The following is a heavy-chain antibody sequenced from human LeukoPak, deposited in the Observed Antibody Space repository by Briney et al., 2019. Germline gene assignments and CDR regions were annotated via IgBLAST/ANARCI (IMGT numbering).Heavy chain of an antibody. J-gene: IGHJ4*02. CDR1: GGSISSYY. CDR2: IYYSGST. CDR3: ARDYSGYYYFDY. D-gene: IGHD3-22*01. V-gene: IGHV4-59*01. Sequence: SETLSLTCTVSGGSISSYYWSWIRQPPGKGLEFIGYIYYSGSTNYNPSLKSRVTISADTSKNQFSLNLSSVTAADTAVYYCARDYSGYYYFDYWGQGTLVTVSS.